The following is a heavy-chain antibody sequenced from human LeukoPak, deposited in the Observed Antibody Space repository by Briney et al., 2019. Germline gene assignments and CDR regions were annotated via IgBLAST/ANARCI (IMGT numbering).Heavy chain of an antibody. CDR2: IYTSGST. Sequence: SETLSLTCTVSGGSISSYYWSWIRQPPGKGLEWIGYIYTSGSTNYNPSLKSRVTISVDTSKNQFSLKLSSVTAADKAVYYCARLGSPGFDPWGQGTLVTVSS. CDR1: GGSISSYY. CDR3: ARLGSPGFDP. V-gene: IGHV4-4*09. D-gene: IGHD6-13*01. J-gene: IGHJ5*02.